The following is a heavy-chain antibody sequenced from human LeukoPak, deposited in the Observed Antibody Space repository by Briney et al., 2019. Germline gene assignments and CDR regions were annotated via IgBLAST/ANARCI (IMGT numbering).Heavy chain of an antibody. V-gene: IGHV3-23*01. Sequence: GGTLRLSCSASGFTFSSYAMTWVRQAPGKGLEWVSLISGGGGGTYYADSVKGRFTISRDNSKNTLFLQMDNLRADDTAVYSCAKDRSMNNWNAFHFDLWGRGTLVTVSS. D-gene: IGHD1-20*01. CDR3: AKDRSMNNWNAFHFDL. CDR2: ISGGGGGT. J-gene: IGHJ2*01. CDR1: GFTFSSYA.